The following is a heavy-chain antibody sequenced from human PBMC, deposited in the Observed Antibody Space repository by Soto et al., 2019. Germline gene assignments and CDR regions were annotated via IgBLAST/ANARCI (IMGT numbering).Heavy chain of an antibody. CDR1: GYSISSGYY. V-gene: IGHV4-38-2*01. J-gene: IGHJ6*02. CDR3: ARVGGYGMDV. CDR2: IYHSGST. Sequence: SETLSLTCAVSGYSISSGYYWGWIRQPPGKGLEWIGSIYHSGSTYNNPSLKSRVTISVDTSKSQFSLKLSSVTAADTAVYYCARVGGYGMDVWGQGTTVTVSS. D-gene: IGHD3-10*01.